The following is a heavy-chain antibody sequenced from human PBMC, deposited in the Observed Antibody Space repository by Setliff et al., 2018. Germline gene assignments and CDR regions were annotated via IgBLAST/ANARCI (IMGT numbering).Heavy chain of an antibody. CDR3: ARVRYVFWSGSIDY. V-gene: IGHV4-34*01. D-gene: IGHD3-3*01. CDR1: GGSFSGYY. Sequence: SETLSLTCAVYGGSFSGYYWSWIRQPPGKGLEWIGEINHSGSTNYSPSLKSRVTISVDTSKNQFSLKLSSVTAAGTAVYYCARVRYVFWSGSIDYWGQGTLVTVSS. J-gene: IGHJ4*02. CDR2: INHSGST.